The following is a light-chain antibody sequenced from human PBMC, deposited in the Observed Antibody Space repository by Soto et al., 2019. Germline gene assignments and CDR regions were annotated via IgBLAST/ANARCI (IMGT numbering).Light chain of an antibody. CDR2: EVS. CDR1: ISDGGRYNY. J-gene: IGLJ1*01. V-gene: IGLV2-8*01. CDR3: SSNTVSNNFRYV. Sequence: QSVLTQPPSASGSPGQSVTISCTGTISDGGRYNYVSWYQQHPGKAPKLMIYEVSKRPSGVPDRFSGSKSGNTASLTVSGLQAEDEADYYSSSNTVSNNFRYVFPPGTKVTVL.